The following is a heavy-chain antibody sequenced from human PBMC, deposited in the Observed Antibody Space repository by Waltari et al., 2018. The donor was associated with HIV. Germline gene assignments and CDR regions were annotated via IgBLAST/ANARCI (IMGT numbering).Heavy chain of an antibody. D-gene: IGHD3-10*01. CDR2: RKQDGSEK. J-gene: IGHJ4*02. CDR1: GFTFSSNW. V-gene: IGHV3-7*04. Sequence: EVQLVESGGGLVQPGGSLRLSCAASGFTFSSNWMSWVRQAPGKGLEWGANRKQDGSEKYYVDSVNGRFTISRDNAENSLYLQMNSLRAEDTAVYYCARGGFYGSGSKVNWGQGTLVTVSS. CDR3: ARGGFYGSGSKVN.